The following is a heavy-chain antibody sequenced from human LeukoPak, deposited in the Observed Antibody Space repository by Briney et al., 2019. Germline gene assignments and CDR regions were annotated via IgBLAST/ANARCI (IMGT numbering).Heavy chain of an antibody. V-gene: IGHV5-51*01. CDR2: IYPGDSDT. D-gene: IGHD1-14*01. CDR1: GYSFTSYW. Sequence: GESLKISCEGSGYSFTSYWIGWVRQMPGKGLEWMGIIYPGDSDTRYSPSFQGHVTISADKSVSTAYVQWSSLKASDTAMYYCARGSGAGDLAPDGYFFDFWGQGTLVTVSS. CDR3: ARGSGAGDLAPDGYFFDF. J-gene: IGHJ4*02.